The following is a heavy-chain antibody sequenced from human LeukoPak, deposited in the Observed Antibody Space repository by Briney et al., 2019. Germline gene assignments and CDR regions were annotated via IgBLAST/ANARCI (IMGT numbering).Heavy chain of an antibody. CDR3: ATFLSGRFLFY. D-gene: IGHD3-10*01. V-gene: IGHV3-23*01. CDR1: GFTFRSSA. Sequence: QPGGSLRLSCAASGFTFRSSAMAWVRPPPGKGLEWVSSIAVNSDGGNTYYADSVKGRFTISRDDPENTLHLQMNSLRVEDTAVYYCATFLSGRFLFYWGQGTLVTVSS. J-gene: IGHJ4*02. CDR2: VNSDGGNT.